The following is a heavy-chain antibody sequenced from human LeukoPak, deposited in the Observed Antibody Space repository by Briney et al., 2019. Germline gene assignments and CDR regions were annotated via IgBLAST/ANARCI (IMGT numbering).Heavy chain of an antibody. V-gene: IGHV3-33*05. D-gene: IGHD1-1*01. J-gene: IGHJ4*02. CDR3: VRGRGNWNDQLVDY. CDR1: GFTFSNYG. Sequence: GGSLRLSSAASGFTFSNYGMHWVRQAPGKGLEWVAAIQYDGSIEYYADSVKGRFTISRDNSKNTLYLQMNSLRAEDTAVYYCVRGRGNWNDQLVDYWGQGTLVTVSS. CDR2: IQYDGSIE.